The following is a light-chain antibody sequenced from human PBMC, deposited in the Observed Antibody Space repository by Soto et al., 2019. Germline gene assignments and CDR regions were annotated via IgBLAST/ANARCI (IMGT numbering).Light chain of an antibody. J-gene: IGLJ2*01. CDR2: QDS. V-gene: IGLV3-1*01. CDR3: QAWDSSTSVV. CDR1: KLGDKY. Sequence: SYELTQPPSVSVSPGQTASITCSGDKLGDKYACWYQQKTGQSPVLVIYQDSKRPSGIRERFSGSNSGNTATLTISGTQAMDEADYYCQAWDSSTSVVFGGGTKLTVL.